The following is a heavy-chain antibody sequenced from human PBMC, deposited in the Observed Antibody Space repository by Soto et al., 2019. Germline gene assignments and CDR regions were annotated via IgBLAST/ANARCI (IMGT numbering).Heavy chain of an antibody. CDR3: AKEYYDFWSGYSTHPFDY. CDR2: ISGSGGST. D-gene: IGHD3-3*01. V-gene: IGHV3-23*01. Sequence: GGSLRLSCAASGFTFSSYAMSWVRQAPGKGLEWVSAISGSGGSTYYADSVKGRFTISRDNSKNTLYLQMNSLRAEDTAVYYCAKEYYDFWSGYSTHPFDYWGQGTLVTVSS. CDR1: GFTFSSYA. J-gene: IGHJ4*02.